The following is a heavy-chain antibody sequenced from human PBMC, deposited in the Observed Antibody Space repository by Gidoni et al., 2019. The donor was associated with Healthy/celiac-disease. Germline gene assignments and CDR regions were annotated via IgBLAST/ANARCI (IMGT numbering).Heavy chain of an antibody. J-gene: IGHJ6*02. D-gene: IGHD6-13*01. CDR3: ARDGGIAAAGLYYYYYYGMDV. V-gene: IGHV3-74*01. CDR1: GFTFSSYW. CDR2: INSDGSST. Sequence: EVQLVESGGGLVQPGGSLRLSCAASGFTFSSYWMLWVRQAPGKGLVWVSRINSDGSSTSYADSVKGRFTISRDNAKNTLYLQMNSLRAEDTAVYYCARDGGIAAAGLYYYYYYGMDVWGQGTTVTVSS.